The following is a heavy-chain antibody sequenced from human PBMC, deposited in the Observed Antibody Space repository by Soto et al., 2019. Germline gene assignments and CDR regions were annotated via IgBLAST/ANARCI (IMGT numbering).Heavy chain of an antibody. J-gene: IGHJ4*02. D-gene: IGHD6-13*01. Sequence: SATLSLTCTVSGGSISSGGYYWSWIRQHPGKGLEWIGYIYYSGSTYYNPSLKSRVTISVDTSKNQFSLKLSSVTAADTAVYYCARRGISAIGSYFFDYWGQGTLVTVSS. CDR3: ARRGISAIGSYFFDY. CDR1: GGSISSGGYY. CDR2: IYYSGST. V-gene: IGHV4-31*03.